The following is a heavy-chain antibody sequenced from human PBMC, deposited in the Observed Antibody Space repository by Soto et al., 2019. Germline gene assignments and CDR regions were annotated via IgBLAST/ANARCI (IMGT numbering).Heavy chain of an antibody. V-gene: IGHV3-23*01. CDR2: ISVRGCST. CDR1: GFTFSSYA. Sequence: GGSLRLSCAASGFTFSSYAMSWVRQAPGKGLEWVSAISVRGCSTYYPDSVKGRFTISRDNSKNTLYLQMNSIRAEDMALYFYAKDRGYDFWSGYYDYWGQGTLVTVSS. D-gene: IGHD3-3*01. CDR3: AKDRGYDFWSGYYDY. J-gene: IGHJ4*02.